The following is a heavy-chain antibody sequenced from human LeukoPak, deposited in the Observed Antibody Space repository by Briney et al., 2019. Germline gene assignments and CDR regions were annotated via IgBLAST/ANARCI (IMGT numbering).Heavy chain of an antibody. Sequence: ASVKVSCKASGGTFSSYAISWVRQAPGQGLEWMGGIIPIFGTANYAQKFQGRVTITADESTSTAYMELNSLRSEDTAVYYCARDLGDRVLHDAFDIWGQGTMVTVSS. J-gene: IGHJ3*02. D-gene: IGHD3-16*02. CDR3: ARDLGDRVLHDAFDI. CDR1: GGTFSSYA. V-gene: IGHV1-69*13. CDR2: IIPIFGTA.